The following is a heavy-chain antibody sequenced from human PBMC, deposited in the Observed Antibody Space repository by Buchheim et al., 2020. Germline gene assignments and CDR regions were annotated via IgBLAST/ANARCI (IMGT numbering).Heavy chain of an antibody. CDR1: GFTFSSYA. V-gene: IGHV3-30*04. D-gene: IGHD2-21*02. CDR2: ISYDGSNK. Sequence: QVQLVESGGGVVQPGRSLRLSCAASGFTFSSYAMHWVRQAPGKGLEWVAVISYDGSNKYYADSVKGRFTLSRDNSKNTLYLQMNSLRAEDTAVYYCARDRRHIVVVTAMSYYYYGMDVWGQGTT. J-gene: IGHJ6*02. CDR3: ARDRRHIVVVTAMSYYYYGMDV.